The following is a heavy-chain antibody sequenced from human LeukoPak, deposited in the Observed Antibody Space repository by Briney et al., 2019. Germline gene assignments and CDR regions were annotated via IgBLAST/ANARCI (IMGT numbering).Heavy chain of an antibody. D-gene: IGHD1-26*01. CDR1: GFTFSTFE. CDR2: ISSSGSPI. Sequence: TGGSLRLSCVTSGFTFSTFEMAWVRQAPGKGLEFVPHISSSGSPIVYTDSVKGRFTISRDDAKNSLFLQMNSLTAEDTAVYFCAGGPQYSGSYAYWGQGTLVTVSS. J-gene: IGHJ4*02. CDR3: AGGPQYSGSYAY. V-gene: IGHV3-48*03.